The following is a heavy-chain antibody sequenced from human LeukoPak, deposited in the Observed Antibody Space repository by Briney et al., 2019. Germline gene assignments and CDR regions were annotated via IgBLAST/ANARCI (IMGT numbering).Heavy chain of an antibody. D-gene: IGHD6-13*01. CDR1: GDSIKSSTYY. V-gene: IGHV4-39*07. J-gene: IGHJ6*03. CDR2: IYYSGST. Sequence: SETLSLTCSVSGDSIKSSTYYWGWIRQPPGKGLEWIGSIYYSGSTYYNPSLKSRVTISVDTSKNQFSLKLSSVTAADTAVYYCARAQYSSSSCYMDVWGKGTTVTVSS. CDR3: ARAQYSSSSCYMDV.